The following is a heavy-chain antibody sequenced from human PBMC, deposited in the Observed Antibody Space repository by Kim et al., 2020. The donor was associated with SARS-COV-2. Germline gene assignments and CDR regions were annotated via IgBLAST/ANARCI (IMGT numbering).Heavy chain of an antibody. J-gene: IGHJ4*02. Sequence: TYYADSVNGRFTIFRENVKNVVYLRMNSLRAEETAVYYCGDYHGAGSHYTYWGQGTLVTVSS. V-gene: IGHV3-23*03. D-gene: IGHD3-10*01. CDR3: GDYHGAGSHYTY. CDR2: T.